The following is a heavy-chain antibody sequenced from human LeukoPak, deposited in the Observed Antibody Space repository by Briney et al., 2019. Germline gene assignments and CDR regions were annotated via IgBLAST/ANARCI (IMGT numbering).Heavy chain of an antibody. Sequence: GGSLRLSCAASGFTFSSFAMSWVRQAPGRGLEWVSSISGSGASTYYADSVKGRFTIFRDDSKNTLYLQMNSLRAEDTAVYSCARDLSYGSLEFWGQGTLVTVSS. CDR3: ARDLSYGSLEF. J-gene: IGHJ4*02. V-gene: IGHV3-23*01. CDR1: GFTFSSFA. D-gene: IGHD3-10*01. CDR2: ISGSGAST.